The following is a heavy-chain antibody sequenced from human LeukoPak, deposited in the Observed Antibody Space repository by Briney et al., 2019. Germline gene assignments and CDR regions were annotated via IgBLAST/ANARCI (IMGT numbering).Heavy chain of an antibody. V-gene: IGHV3-7*01. CDR3: AREAYCGGPSCFAVNYMDV. J-gene: IGHJ6*03. Sequence: GGSLRLSCVASGSGFTFSEFWIGWVRQAPGERLEWVANIKGDGSETYYVDSVKGRFTISRDNAKNSVYLQMNSLRADDTSLYRCAREAYCGGPSCFAVNYMDVWGKGTPVTV. CDR1: GSGFTFSEFW. CDR2: IKGDGSET. D-gene: IGHD2-21*01.